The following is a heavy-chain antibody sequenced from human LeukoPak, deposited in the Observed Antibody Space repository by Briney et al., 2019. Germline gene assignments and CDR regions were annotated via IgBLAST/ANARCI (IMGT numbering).Heavy chain of an antibody. D-gene: IGHD3-3*01. CDR3: AHRLHKSGPKWAFDI. CDR1: GSPPGVIQGV. V-gene: IGHV2-5*02. J-gene: IGHJ3*02. Sequence: SGPTLVNPTQTLTLTCTFSGSPPGVIQGVLGGSLNPPGKPLEWFPPIYWDDAKHYYSPSLKSRLTITKDTSKNQVLLTMTDVDPVDTATYFCAHRLHKSGPKWAFDIWGQGTMVTVSS. CDR2: IYWDDAK.